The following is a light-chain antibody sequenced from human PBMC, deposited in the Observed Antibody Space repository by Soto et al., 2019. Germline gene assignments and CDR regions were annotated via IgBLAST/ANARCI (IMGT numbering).Light chain of an antibody. Sequence: DIQMNQSPSSVSASVGDTVTITCRASQDINRWLVWYQQRPGKAPKLLAFATSSLQSGVPSRFSRSASGTDFTLTISSLQPEDFATYYCQQAASVPWTFGQGTKVEI. CDR2: ATS. CDR3: QQAASVPWT. J-gene: IGKJ1*01. CDR1: QDINRW. V-gene: IGKV1D-12*01.